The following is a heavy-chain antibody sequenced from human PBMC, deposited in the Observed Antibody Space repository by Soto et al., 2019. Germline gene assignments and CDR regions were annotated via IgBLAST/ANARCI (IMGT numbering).Heavy chain of an antibody. D-gene: IGHD5-12*01. J-gene: IGHJ4*02. CDR3: ARHGDGYKF. V-gene: IGHV5-10-1*01. Sequence: PGESLKISCQGSGYSFTSYWISWVRQMPGKGPEWMGRIDPSDSYTNYSPSFQGHVTISLDKSISTAYLQWSSLKASDTAIYYCARHGDGYKFWGQGTLVTVSS. CDR1: GYSFTSYW. CDR2: IDPSDSYT.